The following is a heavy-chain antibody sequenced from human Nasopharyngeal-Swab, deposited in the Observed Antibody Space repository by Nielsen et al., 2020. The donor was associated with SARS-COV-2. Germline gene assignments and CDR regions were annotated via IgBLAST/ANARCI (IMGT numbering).Heavy chain of an antibody. V-gene: IGHV3-21*04. Sequence: GESLKISCAASGFTFSSYSMNWVRQAPGKGLERVSAITGSGGTTSYADSVKGRFTISRDNAKNSLYLQMNSLRAEDTAVYYCARDCSTTGGLDYWGQGALVTVSS. CDR2: ITGSGGTT. CDR1: GFTFSSYS. D-gene: IGHD4-23*01. CDR3: ARDCSTTGGLDY. J-gene: IGHJ4*02.